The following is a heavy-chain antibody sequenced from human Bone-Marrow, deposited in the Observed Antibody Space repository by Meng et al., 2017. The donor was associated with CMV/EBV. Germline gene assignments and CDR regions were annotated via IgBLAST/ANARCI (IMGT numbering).Heavy chain of an antibody. CDR1: GYTFNTGG. Sequence: QVQLVQSGTEVKRPGASVKVSCKASGYTFNTGGINWVRQAPGQGLEWMAWISPYNDDTRYARKFQGRVTVTTDTSTSTAYMELSSLASEDTAIYYCARGGRPIFAYWGLGTLVTVSS. CDR2: ISPYNDDT. D-gene: IGHD6-6*01. J-gene: IGHJ4*02. CDR3: ARGGRPIFAY. V-gene: IGHV1-18*04.